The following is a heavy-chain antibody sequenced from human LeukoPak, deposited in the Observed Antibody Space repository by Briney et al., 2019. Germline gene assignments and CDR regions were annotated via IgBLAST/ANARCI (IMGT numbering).Heavy chain of an antibody. J-gene: IGHJ6*03. CDR2: INPSGGST. CDR1: GYTFTGYY. CDR3: ARDKTPRHDSSGLHMDV. V-gene: IGHV1-46*01. D-gene: IGHD3-22*01. Sequence: GASVKVSCKASGYTFTGYYMHWVRQAPGQGLEWMGIINPSGGSTSYAQKFQGRATMTRDMSTSTVYMELSSLRSEDTAVYYCARDKTPRHDSSGLHMDVWGKGTTVTVSS.